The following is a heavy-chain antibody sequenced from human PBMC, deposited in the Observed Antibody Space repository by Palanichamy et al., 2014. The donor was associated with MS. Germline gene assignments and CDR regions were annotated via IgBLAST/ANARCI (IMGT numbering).Heavy chain of an antibody. Sequence: QVHLVESGGGLVKPGGSLRLSCVASGFIFTDYFMAWIRQAPGKGLEWVSYISASGTPIFHADFVKGRFTISRDNAKQSVYLQMNSLRAEDTAVYYCARDFWDGPEDHWGQGTLVTVSS. J-gene: IGHJ4*02. CDR3: ARDFWDGPEDH. CDR2: ISASGTPI. D-gene: IGHD1-26*01. V-gene: IGHV3-11*01. CDR1: GFIFTDYF.